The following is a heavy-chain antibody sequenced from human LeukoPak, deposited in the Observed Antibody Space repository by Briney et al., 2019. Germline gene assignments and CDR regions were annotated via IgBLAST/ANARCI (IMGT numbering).Heavy chain of an antibody. CDR3: AKSPYSGSYYGVRYNWFDP. V-gene: IGHV3-23*01. Sequence: GGSLRLSCAASGFTFSSYAMSWVRQAPGKGLEWVSAISGSGGSAYYADSVKGRFTISRDNSKNTLYLQMNSLRAEDTAVYYCAKSPYSGSYYGVRYNWFDPWGQGTLVTVSS. J-gene: IGHJ5*02. D-gene: IGHD1-26*01. CDR1: GFTFSSYA. CDR2: ISGSGGSA.